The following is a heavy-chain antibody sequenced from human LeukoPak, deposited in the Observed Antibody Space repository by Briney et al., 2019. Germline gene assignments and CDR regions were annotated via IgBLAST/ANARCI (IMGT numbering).Heavy chain of an antibody. D-gene: IGHD2-21*02. CDR2: ISSSGSTI. V-gene: IGHV3-48*03. Sequence: GSLRLSCAASGFTFSSYEMNWVRQAPGKGLEWVSYISSSGSTIYYADSVKGRFTISRDNAKNSLYLQMNSLRAEDTAVYYCASAYCGGDCYPHYYCGMDVWGKGTTVTVSS. J-gene: IGHJ6*04. CDR3: ASAYCGGDCYPHYYCGMDV. CDR1: GFTFSSYE.